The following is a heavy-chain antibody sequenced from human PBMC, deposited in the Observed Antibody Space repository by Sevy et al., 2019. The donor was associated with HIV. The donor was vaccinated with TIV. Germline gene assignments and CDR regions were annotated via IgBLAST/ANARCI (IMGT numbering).Heavy chain of an antibody. Sequence: GSLRLSCAAYGLPFSSYAMHWVRQGPGKGLEWVAVISYDAWNEAYADSVKGRFTISRDNSKNTLYLQMNSLGAEDTAVYDCARFPPERAFVFWGQGTMVTVSS. CDR3: ARFPPERAFVF. CDR1: GLPFSSYA. J-gene: IGHJ3*01. V-gene: IGHV3-30*04. CDR2: ISYDAWNE.